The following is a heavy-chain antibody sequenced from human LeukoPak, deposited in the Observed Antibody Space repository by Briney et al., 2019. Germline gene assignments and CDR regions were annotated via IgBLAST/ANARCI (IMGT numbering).Heavy chain of an antibody. V-gene: IGHV4-59*12. CDR3: ARPRVRGVIIRGFDY. CDR2: IYYSGST. CDR1: GGSISSYY. D-gene: IGHD3-10*01. J-gene: IGHJ4*01. Sequence: SETLSLTCTVSGGSISSYYWNWIRQPPGKGLEWIGYIYYSGSTNYNPSLKSRVTISLDTSKNQFSLKLSSVTAADTAVYYCARPRVRGVIIRGFDYWGQGTLVTVSS.